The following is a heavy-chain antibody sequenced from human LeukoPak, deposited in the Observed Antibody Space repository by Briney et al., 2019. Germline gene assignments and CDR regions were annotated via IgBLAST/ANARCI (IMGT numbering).Heavy chain of an antibody. CDR2: IIPIFGTA. CDR1: GGTFSSYA. Sequence: VASVKVSCKASGGTFSSYAISWVRRAPGQGLEWMGGIIPIFGTANYAQKFQGRVTITTDESTSTAYMELSSLRSEDTAVYYCALRGYYCSSTSCSPGQGDAFDIWGQGTMVTVSS. CDR3: ALRGYYCSSTSCSPGQGDAFDI. D-gene: IGHD2-2*01. V-gene: IGHV1-69*05. J-gene: IGHJ3*02.